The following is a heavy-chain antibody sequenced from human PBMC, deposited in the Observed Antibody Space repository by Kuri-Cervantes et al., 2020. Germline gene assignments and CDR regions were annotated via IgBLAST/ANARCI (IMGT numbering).Heavy chain of an antibody. J-gene: IGHJ4*02. CDR2: FDPEDGET. V-gene: IGHV1-24*01. CDR1: GYTLTELS. CDR3: ARSDCSSTSCYGRTGGVTLNFDY. D-gene: IGHD2-2*01. Sequence: ASVKVSCKVSGYTLTELSMHWVRQAPGKGLEWMGGFDPEDGETIYAQKFQGRVTMTEDTSTDTAYMELSRLRSDDTAVYYCARSDCSSTSCYGRTGGVTLNFDYWGQGTLVTVSS.